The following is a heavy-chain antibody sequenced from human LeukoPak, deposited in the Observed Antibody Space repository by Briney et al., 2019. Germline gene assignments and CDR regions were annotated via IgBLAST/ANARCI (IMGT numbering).Heavy chain of an antibody. Sequence: GGSLRLSCAASGFTFSSYAMSWVRQAPGKGLEWVSNIKYDGTHKFYADSVKGRFTISRDNAKNSLFLVMNSLRADDTAVYFCASSHDSSGNDWGQGTLVTVSS. CDR2: IKYDGTHK. V-gene: IGHV3-7*01. CDR1: GFTFSSYA. J-gene: IGHJ4*02. D-gene: IGHD3-22*01. CDR3: ASSHDSSGND.